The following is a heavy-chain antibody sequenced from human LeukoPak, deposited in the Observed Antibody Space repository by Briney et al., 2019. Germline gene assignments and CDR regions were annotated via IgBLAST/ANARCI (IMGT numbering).Heavy chain of an antibody. D-gene: IGHD2-21*01. Sequence: GASVKVSCKASGYSFTGYHMHWVRQAPGQGLEWMGGIIRIFSTTNYAQKFQGRVTISADESTSTAYMELSSLRSEDTAVYYCARSIPLWKELRRDWLDPWGQGTQVTVSS. CDR2: IIRIFSTT. V-gene: IGHV1-69*13. CDR3: ARSIPLWKELRRDWLDP. J-gene: IGHJ5*02. CDR1: GYSFTGYH.